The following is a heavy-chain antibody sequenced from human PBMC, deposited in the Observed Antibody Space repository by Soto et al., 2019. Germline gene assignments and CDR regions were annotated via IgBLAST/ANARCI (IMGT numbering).Heavy chain of an antibody. V-gene: IGHV4-34*01. J-gene: IGHJ5*02. D-gene: IGHD2-2*01. CDR1: GGSFSGYY. CDR2: IYYSGST. CDR3: ARYIVVVPAARNWFDP. Sequence: SETLSLTCAVYGGSFSGYYWSWIRQPPGKGLEWIGDIYYSGSTNYNPSLKSRVTISVDTSKNQFSLKLSSVTAADTAVYYCARYIVVVPAARNWFDPWGQGTLVTVSS.